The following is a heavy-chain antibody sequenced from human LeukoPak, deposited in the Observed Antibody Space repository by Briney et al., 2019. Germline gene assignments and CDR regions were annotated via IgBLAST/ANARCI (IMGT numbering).Heavy chain of an antibody. Sequence: GGSLRLSCAASGFTFSSYAMSWVRQAPGKGLEWVSAISGSGGSTYYADSVKGRFTFSRDNSKNTLYLQMNSLRAEDTAVYYCAKDRIQLWLQENYWGQGTLVTVSS. V-gene: IGHV3-23*01. CDR3: AKDRIQLWLQENY. CDR1: GFTFSSYA. D-gene: IGHD5-18*01. CDR2: ISGSGGST. J-gene: IGHJ4*02.